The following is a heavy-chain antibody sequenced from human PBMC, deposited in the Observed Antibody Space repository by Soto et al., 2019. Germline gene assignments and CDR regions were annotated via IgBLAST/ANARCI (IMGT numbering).Heavy chain of an antibody. CDR2: ITNSGDST. V-gene: IGHV3-23*01. D-gene: IGHD6-19*01. CDR1: GFTFSSYA. Sequence: EVQLLGSGGGLVQPGGSLRLACAASGFTFSSYAMNWLRQAPGKGLEWVSAITNSGDSTYYADSVKGRFTISRDNSENTLYLQMNGLRAEDTAVYYCARGSQYNSGRFDYWGQGTLVTVSS. J-gene: IGHJ4*02. CDR3: ARGSQYNSGRFDY.